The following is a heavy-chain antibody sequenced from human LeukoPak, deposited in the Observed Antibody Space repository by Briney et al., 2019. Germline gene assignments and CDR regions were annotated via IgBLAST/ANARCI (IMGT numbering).Heavy chain of an antibody. CDR2: INPNSGGT. CDR3: ARDFGRTGDQNY. CDR1: GYTFTGYY. D-gene: IGHD7-27*01. Sequence: ASVTVSCKASGYTFTGYYMHWVRQAPGQGLEWMGWINPNSGGTNYAQKFRGRVTMTRDTSISTAYMELSRLRSDDTAVYYCARDFGRTGDQNYWGQGTLVTVSS. V-gene: IGHV1-2*02. J-gene: IGHJ4*02.